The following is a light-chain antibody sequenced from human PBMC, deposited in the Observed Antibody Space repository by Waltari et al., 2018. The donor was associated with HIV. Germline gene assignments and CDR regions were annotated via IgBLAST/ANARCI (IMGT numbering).Light chain of an antibody. V-gene: IGKV3-15*01. CDR1: ESVSSN. J-gene: IGKJ1*01. CDR2: GAS. CDR3: QQYNNWPPWT. Sequence: EIVLTQSPVTLSVSPGERATLSCRASESVSSNLAWYQQKPGQSPRLLIYGASIRPTDIPARFSGSGSGTEFTLTISNLQSEDFAVYYCQQYNNWPPWTFGQGTKVEI.